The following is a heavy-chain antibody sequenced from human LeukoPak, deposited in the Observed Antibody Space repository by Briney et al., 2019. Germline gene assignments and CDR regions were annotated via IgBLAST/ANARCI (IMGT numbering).Heavy chain of an antibody. V-gene: IGHV3-7*01. Sequence: GGSLRLSCAASGFTFSSYWMSWVRQAPGKGLEWVANIKQDGSEKYYVDSVKGRFTISRDNAKNSLYLQMNSLRAEDTAVYYCARVIPAATGTPDYYYYYMDVWGKGTTVTVSS. CDR3: ARVIPAATGTPDYYYYYMDV. CDR1: GFTFSSYW. J-gene: IGHJ6*03. D-gene: IGHD6-13*01. CDR2: IKQDGSEK.